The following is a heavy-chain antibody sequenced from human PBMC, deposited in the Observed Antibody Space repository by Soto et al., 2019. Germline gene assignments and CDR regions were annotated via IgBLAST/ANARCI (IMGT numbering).Heavy chain of an antibody. Sequence: EVQLVESGGGLVQPGEPLGPSCAPSGFTLNYNWWHWVPQPPGRGLVWVSRIYSDGTSTTYADSVKGRFTISRDNAKNTVSLQMNSLRADDTAVYYCARGDRGAFDLWGQGTVVTVSS. CDR3: ARGDRGAFDL. J-gene: IGHJ3*01. D-gene: IGHD1-26*01. CDR1: GFTLNYNW. V-gene: IGHV3-74*01. CDR2: IYSDGTST.